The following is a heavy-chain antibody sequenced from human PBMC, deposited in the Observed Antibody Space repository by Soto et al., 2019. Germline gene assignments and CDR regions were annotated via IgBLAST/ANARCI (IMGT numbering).Heavy chain of an antibody. J-gene: IGHJ4*02. Sequence: SETLSLTCAVYGGSFSGYYWSRILQPPGKGLEWIGEINHSGSTNYNPSLKSRVTISVDTSKNQFSLKLNSVTAADSAVYFCARLEGLATISYYFDFWGPGALVTVSS. CDR1: GGSFSGYY. V-gene: IGHV4-34*01. CDR2: INHSGST. D-gene: IGHD3-9*01. CDR3: ARLEGLATISYYFDF.